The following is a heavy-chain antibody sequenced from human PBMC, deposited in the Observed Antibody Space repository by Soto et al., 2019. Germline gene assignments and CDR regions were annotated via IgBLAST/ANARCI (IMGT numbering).Heavy chain of an antibody. CDR3: GRGCGLGGYHYGIYG. CDR1: GRNSSSYD. CDR2: IITIFGTA. J-gene: IGHJ6*02. Sequence: PVKVSSKASGRNSSSYDISWVRQAPGQGLEWMGGIITIFGTANYAQKFQGRVTITADKSTSTAYMELSSLRSEDKAGSYCGRGCGLGGYHYGIYGWRQRTTGTVSS. V-gene: IGHV1-69*06. D-gene: IGHD2-15*01.